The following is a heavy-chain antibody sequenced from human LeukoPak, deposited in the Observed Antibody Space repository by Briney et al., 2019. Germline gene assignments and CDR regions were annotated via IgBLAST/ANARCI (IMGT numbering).Heavy chain of an antibody. Sequence: KTSETLSLTCTVSGGSISSGTYYWNWIRQPAGKGLEWIGRIYTSGNTNYHPSLKSRVTISVDTSKNQFSLKLSSVTAADTAVYYCARDSSPPGSSGWYRAFDIWGQGTMVTVSS. CDR3: ARDSSPPGSSGWYRAFDI. V-gene: IGHV4-61*02. D-gene: IGHD6-19*01. J-gene: IGHJ3*02. CDR2: IYTSGNT. CDR1: GGSISSGTYY.